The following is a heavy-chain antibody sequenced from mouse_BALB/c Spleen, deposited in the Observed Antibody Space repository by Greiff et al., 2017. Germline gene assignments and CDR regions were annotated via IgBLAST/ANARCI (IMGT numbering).Heavy chain of an antibody. Sequence: VQGVESGPGLVAPSQSLSITCTVSGFSLTGYGVNWVRQPPGKGLEWLGMIWGDGSTDYNSALKSRLSISKDNSKSQVFLKMNSLQTDDTARYYCARDLGTTVPAWFAYWGQGTLVTVSA. D-gene: IGHD1-1*01. V-gene: IGHV2-6-7*01. J-gene: IGHJ3*01. CDR3: ARDLGTTVPAWFAY. CDR2: IWGDGST. CDR1: GFSLTGYG.